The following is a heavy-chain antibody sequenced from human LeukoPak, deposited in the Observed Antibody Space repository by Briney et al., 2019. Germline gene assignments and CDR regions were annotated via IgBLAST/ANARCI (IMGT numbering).Heavy chain of an antibody. J-gene: IGHJ4*02. CDR3: ARARYDFWSAYYGYFDY. D-gene: IGHD3-3*01. Sequence: SQTLSLTCTVSGGSISSGGYYWSWIRQHPGKGLEWIGYIYYSGSTYYNPSLKSRVTISVDTSKNQFSLKLSSVTAADTAVYYCARARYDFWSAYYGYFDYWGERTMVTVSS. V-gene: IGHV4-31*03. CDR1: GGSISSGGYY. CDR2: IYYSGST.